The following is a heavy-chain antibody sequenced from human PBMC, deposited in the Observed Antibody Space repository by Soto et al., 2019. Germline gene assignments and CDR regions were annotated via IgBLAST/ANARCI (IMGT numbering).Heavy chain of an antibody. V-gene: IGHV1-2*02. CDR2: INPNSGGT. Sequence: GASVKVSFKASRYTFTVYYMHWVRQAPGQGLEWMGWINPNSGGTNYAQKFQGRVTMTRDTSISTAYMELSRLRSDDTAVYYCARRIQPPRLDYDYWGQGTLVTVSS. J-gene: IGHJ4*02. D-gene: IGHD5-18*01. CDR3: ARRIQPPRLDYDY. CDR1: RYTFTVYY.